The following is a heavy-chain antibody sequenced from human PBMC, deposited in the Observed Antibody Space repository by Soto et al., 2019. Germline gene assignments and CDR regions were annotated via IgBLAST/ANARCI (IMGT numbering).Heavy chain of an antibody. CDR2: ISAGGGNT. J-gene: IGHJ5*02. Sequence: EVQLLESGGGLVQPGGSLRLSCAASGFTFSSYAMSWVRQAPGKGLEWVSAISAGGGNTYYRDSVKGRFTISRDNSKNTLYLQMNSLRAEDTEVYFCAQTTPSIHWFDPWGQGTLVTVSS. D-gene: IGHD1-1*01. CDR3: AQTTPSIHWFDP. CDR1: GFTFSSYA. V-gene: IGHV3-23*01.